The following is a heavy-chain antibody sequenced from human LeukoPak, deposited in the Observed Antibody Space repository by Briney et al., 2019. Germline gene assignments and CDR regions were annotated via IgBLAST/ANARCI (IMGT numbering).Heavy chain of an antibody. CDR3: ARHPIWSGYRGLGYGMDV. CDR2: IYYSGST. J-gene: IGHJ6*02. V-gene: IGHV4-59*08. CDR1: GGSISSYY. D-gene: IGHD3-3*01. Sequence: SGTLSLTCTVSGGSISSYYWSWIRQPPGKGLEWIGYIYYSGSTNYNPSLKSRVTISVDTSKNQFSLKLSSVTAADTAVYYCARHPIWSGYRGLGYGMDVWGQGTTVTVSS.